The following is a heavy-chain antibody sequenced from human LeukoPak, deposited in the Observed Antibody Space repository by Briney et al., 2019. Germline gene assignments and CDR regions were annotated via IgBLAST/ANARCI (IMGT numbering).Heavy chain of an antibody. CDR1: GFTFSSYW. V-gene: IGHV3-74*01. J-gene: IGHJ4*02. Sequence: AGGSLRLSCAASGFTFSSYWMHWVRQAPGKGLVWVSLINTDGSILTYADSVKGRVTISRDNARNTLYLQMNSLRAEDSAVYYCARSMGIAVSRNSNFDYWGQGILVTVSS. CDR2: INTDGSIL. D-gene: IGHD6-19*01. CDR3: ARSMGIAVSRNSNFDY.